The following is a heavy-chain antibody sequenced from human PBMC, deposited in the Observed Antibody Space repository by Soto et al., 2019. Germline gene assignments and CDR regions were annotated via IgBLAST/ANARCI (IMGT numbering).Heavy chain of an antibody. CDR1: GFNFNNQA. D-gene: IGHD2-21*02. CDR2: ISGSGATS. Sequence: QLLESGGGLVQPGGSLRLSCTASGFNFNNQAMSWIRQAPGKGLEWVSTISGSGATSFYADSVKGRFTIFKDSSQAYLDLKSLRVEDSATYYCAKTETMVVVTVQPRWFDSWGRGTLVTVS. V-gene: IGHV3-23*01. CDR3: AKTETMVVVTVQPRWFDS. J-gene: IGHJ5*01.